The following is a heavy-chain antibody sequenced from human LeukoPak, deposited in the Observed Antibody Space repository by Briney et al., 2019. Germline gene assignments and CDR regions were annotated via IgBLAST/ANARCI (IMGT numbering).Heavy chain of an antibody. CDR1: GGSISSYY. CDR2: IYYSGST. J-gene: IGHJ5*02. V-gene: IGHV4-59*01. CDR3: AGGDPNWFDP. Sequence: SETLSLTCTDSGGSISSYYWSWIRQPPGKGLEWIGYIYYSGSTNYNPSLKSRVTISVDTSKNQFSLKLSSVTAADTAVYYCAGGDPNWFDPWGQGTLVTVSS. D-gene: IGHD2-21*02.